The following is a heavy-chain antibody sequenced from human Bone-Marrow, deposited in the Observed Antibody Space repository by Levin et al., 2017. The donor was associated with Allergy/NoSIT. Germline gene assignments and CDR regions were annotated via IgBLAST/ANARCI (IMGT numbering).Heavy chain of an antibody. D-gene: IGHD3-10*01. CDR3: ARLSHYKDSC. Sequence: PAASVKVSCKASGYTFTGYYLHWVRQAPGQGPEWMGWINPNSGGPNYAQKFQGRVTMTRDTSISTAYMELSRLRSDDTAVYYCARLSHYKDSCWGPGTLVTVSS. J-gene: IGHJ4*02. CDR2: INPNSGGP. V-gene: IGHV1-2*02. CDR1: GYTFTGYY.